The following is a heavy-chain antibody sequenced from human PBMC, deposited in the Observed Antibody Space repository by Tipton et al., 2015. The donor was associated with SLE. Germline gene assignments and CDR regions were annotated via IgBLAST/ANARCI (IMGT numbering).Heavy chain of an antibody. V-gene: IGHV4-4*07. J-gene: IGHJ3*02. Sequence: LRLSCSIYGGSFGGYYWSWIRQPAGKGLEWIGRAYTTGSPYYNPSLESRVAISMDTSKNQFSLKLTAVTAADTAVYYCARTLDALDIWGQGTMVTVSS. CDR2: AYTTGSP. CDR3: ARTLDALDI. CDR1: GGSFGGYY.